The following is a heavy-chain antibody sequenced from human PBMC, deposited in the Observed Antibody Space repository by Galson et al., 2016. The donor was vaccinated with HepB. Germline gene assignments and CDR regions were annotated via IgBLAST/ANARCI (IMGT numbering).Heavy chain of an antibody. J-gene: IGHJ4*02. D-gene: IGHD2-2*01. CDR3: AGVSSTSCYGCVELNY. Sequence: SLRLSCAAAGFTFSSYTLHWVRQAPGKGLEWVAVISYDATKKFYADSVKGRFTISRDNSKNTLYLQMNSLRAEDTAVYYCAGVSSTSCYGCVELNYWGQGTLVTVSS. V-gene: IGHV3-30*04. CDR2: ISYDATKK. CDR1: GFTFSSYT.